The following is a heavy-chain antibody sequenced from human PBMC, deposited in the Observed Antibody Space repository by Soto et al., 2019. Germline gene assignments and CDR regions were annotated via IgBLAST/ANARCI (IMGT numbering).Heavy chain of an antibody. J-gene: IGHJ4*02. CDR3: AKAEVGGHKSWVNYFDS. Sequence: EVQLVESGGGLVQPGRSLRLSCAASGFTFDAYGMHWVRLAPGKGLEWVAAISCASGIIDYVDSVRGRFTISRDNAMRSLYLQMNSLRAEDTAVYYCAKAEVGGHKSWVNYFDSWGQGTLGTVPS. V-gene: IGHV3-9*01. D-gene: IGHD1-26*01. CDR2: ISCASGII. CDR1: GFTFDAYG.